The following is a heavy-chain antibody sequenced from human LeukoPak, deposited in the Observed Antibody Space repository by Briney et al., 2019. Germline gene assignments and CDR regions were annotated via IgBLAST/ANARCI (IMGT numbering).Heavy chain of an antibody. J-gene: IGHJ4*02. CDR3: AIIGPAYYDFWSGDYKLHISFDY. CDR2: IKQDGSEK. CDR1: GFTFSSYA. Sequence: PGGSLRLSCVASGFTFSSYAMSWVRQAPGKGLEWVANIKQDGSEKYYVDSVKGRFTISRDNAKNSLYLQINSLRAEDTAVYCFAIIGPAYYDFWSGDYKLHISFDYWGQGTLVTVSS. V-gene: IGHV3-7*01. D-gene: IGHD3-3*01.